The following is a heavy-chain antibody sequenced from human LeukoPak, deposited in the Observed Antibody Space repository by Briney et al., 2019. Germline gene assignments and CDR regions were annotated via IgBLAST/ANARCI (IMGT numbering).Heavy chain of an antibody. V-gene: IGHV3-23*01. J-gene: IGHJ4*02. CDR1: GFTFSSYA. CDR3: AKWKYSNSGIDDY. D-gene: IGHD6-6*01. Sequence: GGSLRLSCAASGFTFSSYAMSWVRQVPGKGLEWVSVISGSGDNTYYADSVKGRFTISRDNSKDMLYLQMNSLRAEDTAVYYCAKWKYSNSGIDDYWGQGTLVTVSS. CDR2: ISGSGDNT.